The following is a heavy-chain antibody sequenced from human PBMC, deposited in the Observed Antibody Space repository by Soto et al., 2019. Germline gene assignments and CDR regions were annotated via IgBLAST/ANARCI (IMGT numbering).Heavy chain of an antibody. V-gene: IGHV3-7*03. CDR1: GFTFSSYW. CDR2: IKQDGSEK. CDR3: ARDRSYYYDSSGYLYYFDY. D-gene: IGHD3-22*01. J-gene: IGHJ4*02. Sequence: GGSLRLSCAASGFTFSSYWMSWVRQAPGKGLEWVANIKQDGSEKYYVDSVKGRFTISRDNAKNSLYLQMNSLRAEDTAVYYCARDRSYYYDSSGYLYYFDYWGQGTLVTVSS.